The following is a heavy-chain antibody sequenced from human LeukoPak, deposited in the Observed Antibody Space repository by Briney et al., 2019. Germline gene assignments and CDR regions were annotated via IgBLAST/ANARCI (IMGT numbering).Heavy chain of an antibody. CDR2: INHSGSP. CDR3: ARGTTGTTDYYYGMDV. Sequence: SETLFLTCAGYGGSLSGYHWSWIRQPPGKGLEWIGEINHSGSPNYNPSLKSRVTLSVDTSKNQFPLKLSSVTAADTAVYYCARGTTGTTDYYYGMDVWGKGTTVTVSS. D-gene: IGHD1-1*01. J-gene: IGHJ6*04. V-gene: IGHV4-34*01. CDR1: GGSLSGYH.